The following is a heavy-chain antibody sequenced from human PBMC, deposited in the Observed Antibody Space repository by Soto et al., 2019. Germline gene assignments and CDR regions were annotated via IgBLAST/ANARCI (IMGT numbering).Heavy chain of an antibody. CDR1: GGTFNSYA. Sequence: SVKVSCKASGGTFNSYAINWVRQAPGQGLEWMGAIIPIFGTPNYAQKFQGRVTITADKSTSTAYMELSSLRSEDTAVYYCARGRSALNYYYGMDVWGQGTTVTVSS. V-gene: IGHV1-69*06. J-gene: IGHJ6*02. CDR2: IIPIFGTP. CDR3: ARGRSALNYYYGMDV.